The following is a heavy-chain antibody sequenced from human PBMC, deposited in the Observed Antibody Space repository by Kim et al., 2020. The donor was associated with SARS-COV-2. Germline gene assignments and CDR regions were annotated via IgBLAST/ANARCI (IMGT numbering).Heavy chain of an antibody. J-gene: IGHJ4*02. Sequence: DGSTTNYADSVKGRFTISRDNAKNTLYLQMNSLRAEDTAVYYWARGGGPDYWGQGTLVTVSS. D-gene: IGHD2-15*01. CDR2: DGSTT. V-gene: IGHV3-74*01. CDR3: ARGGGPDY.